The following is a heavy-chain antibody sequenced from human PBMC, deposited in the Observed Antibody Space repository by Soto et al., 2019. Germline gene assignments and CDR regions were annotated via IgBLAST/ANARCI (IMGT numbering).Heavy chain of an antibody. CDR1: GFNFYNNW. V-gene: IGHV3-15*07. Sequence: EVQLVESGGGLAKPGGSLRLSCAASGFNFYNNWMNWVRQAPGKGLEWVSRIKGNADGGTTASAAPVKGRFLVERDDSNSTVCLHMNSLTTEDTAVYYCATDPWKYYLLGMDVWGQGATVIVSS. J-gene: IGHJ6*02. CDR3: ATDPWKYYLLGMDV. CDR2: IKGNADGGTT. D-gene: IGHD3-10*01.